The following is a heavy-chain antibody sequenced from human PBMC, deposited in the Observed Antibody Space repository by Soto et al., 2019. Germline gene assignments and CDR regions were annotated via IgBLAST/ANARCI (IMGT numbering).Heavy chain of an antibody. V-gene: IGHV1-2*02. CDR2: INPKSGGT. Sequence: RASVKVSCKASGYIFTVYYMHWVRQAPGKGLEWMGWINPKSGGTMYPQKFRGRVTMTWDTSISTAYMELTRLRSDDTAVYYCARDLAKGGGSAGFDYWGQGTLVTVSS. CDR1: GYIFTVYY. CDR3: ARDLAKGGGSAGFDY. J-gene: IGHJ4*02. D-gene: IGHD1-26*01.